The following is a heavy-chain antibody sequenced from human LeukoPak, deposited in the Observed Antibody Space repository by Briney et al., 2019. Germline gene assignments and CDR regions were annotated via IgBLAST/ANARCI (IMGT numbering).Heavy chain of an antibody. J-gene: IGHJ5*02. CDR2: ISGSGGST. V-gene: IGHV3-23*01. Sequence: GGSLRLSCAASGFTFSSYAMSWVRQAPGKGLEWVSAISGSGGSTYYADSVKGRFTISRDNSKNTLYLQMNSLRAEDTAVYYCAKARYCSSTSCYIYGFDPWGQGTLVTVSS. CDR3: AKARYCSSTSCYIYGFDP. D-gene: IGHD2-2*02. CDR1: GFTFSSYA.